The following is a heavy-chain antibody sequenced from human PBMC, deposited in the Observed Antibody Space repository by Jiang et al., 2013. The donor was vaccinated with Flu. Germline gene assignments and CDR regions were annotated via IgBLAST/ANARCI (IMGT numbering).Heavy chain of an antibody. V-gene: IGHV3-30-3*01. CDR2: ISYDGSNK. J-gene: IGHJ4*02. D-gene: IGHD7-27*01. Sequence: VQLLESGGGVVQPGRSLRLSCAASGFTFSSYAMHWVRQAPGKGLEWVAVISYDGSNKYYADSVKGRFTISRDNSKNTLYLQMNSLRAEDTAVYYCARDSGDLDYFDYWGQGTLVTVSS. CDR1: GFTFSSYA. CDR3: ARDSGDLDYFDY.